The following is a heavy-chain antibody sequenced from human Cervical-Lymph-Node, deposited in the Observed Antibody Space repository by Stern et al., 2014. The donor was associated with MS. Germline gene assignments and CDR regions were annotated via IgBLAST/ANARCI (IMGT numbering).Heavy chain of an antibody. V-gene: IGHV3-21*01. CDR3: ARVYDQYFDY. CDR2: ISSSSTYI. J-gene: IGHJ4*02. D-gene: IGHD2/OR15-2a*01. Sequence: VQLVESGGGLVKPGGSLRLSCAASGFTFSNYRMNWVRQAPGKGLEWVSSISSSSTYIYYADSVKGRFTIPRDNAKNSLYLQMNSLRAEDTAVYYCARVYDQYFDYWGQGTLVTVSS. CDR1: GFTFSNYR.